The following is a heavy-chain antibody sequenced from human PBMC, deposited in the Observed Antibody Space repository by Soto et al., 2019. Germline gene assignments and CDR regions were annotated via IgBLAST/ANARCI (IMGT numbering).Heavy chain of an antibody. D-gene: IGHD2-15*01. CDR3: ARDGVVVVAATRDYYGMDV. Sequence: VKVSCKASGYTFTSYYMHWVRQAPGQGLEWMGIINPSGGSTSYAQKFQGRVTMTRDTSTSTVYMELSSLRSEDTAVYYCARDGVVVVAATRDYYGMDVWGQGTTVTVSS. J-gene: IGHJ6*02. CDR1: GYTFTSYY. V-gene: IGHV1-46*01. CDR2: INPSGGST.